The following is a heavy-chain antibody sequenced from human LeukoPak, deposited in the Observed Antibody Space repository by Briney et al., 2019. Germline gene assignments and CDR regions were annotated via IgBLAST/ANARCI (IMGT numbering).Heavy chain of an antibody. CDR1: GGTFSSYT. CDR3: ARSGSDGINAFDI. J-gene: IGHJ3*02. Sequence: SVKVSCKASGGTFSSYTISWVRQAPGQGLEWMGGIIPLFGTPDYAQKFQDRLTITADKSTSTAYMELSSLRSEDTAVYYCARSGSDGINAFDIWGQGTMVTVSS. CDR2: IIPLFGTP. V-gene: IGHV1-69*06. D-gene: IGHD1-14*01.